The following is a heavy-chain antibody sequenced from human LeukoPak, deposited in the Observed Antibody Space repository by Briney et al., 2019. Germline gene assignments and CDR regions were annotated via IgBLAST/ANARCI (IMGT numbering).Heavy chain of an antibody. CDR2: INPNSGGT. J-gene: IGHJ4*02. CDR1: GYTFTGYY. CDR3: ASREPRIAAAYDY. V-gene: IGHV1-2*02. D-gene: IGHD6-13*01. Sequence: SSVKVSCKASGYTFTGYYMHWVRQAPGQGLEWMGWINPNSGGTNYAQRFQGRVTMTRDTSISTAYMELSRLRSDDTAVYYCASREPRIAAAYDYWGQGTLVTVCS.